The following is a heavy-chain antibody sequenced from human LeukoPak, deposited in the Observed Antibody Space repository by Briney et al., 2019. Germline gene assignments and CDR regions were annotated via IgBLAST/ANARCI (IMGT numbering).Heavy chain of an antibody. Sequence: GGSLRLSCAASGFTFSSYGMHWVRQAPGKGLEWVAVIWYDGSNKYYADSVKGRFTISRDNSKNTLYLQMNSLRAEDTAVYYCARYGYSSGLYDYWGQGTLVTVSS. CDR1: GFTFSSYG. CDR3: ARYGYSSGLYDY. CDR2: IWYDGSNK. D-gene: IGHD6-19*01. V-gene: IGHV3-33*01. J-gene: IGHJ4*02.